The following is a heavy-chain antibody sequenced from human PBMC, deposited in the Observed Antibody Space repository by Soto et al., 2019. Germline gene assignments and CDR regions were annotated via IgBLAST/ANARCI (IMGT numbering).Heavy chain of an antibody. J-gene: IGHJ6*02. V-gene: IGHV3-13*01. CDR3: ARELHGGSYGMDV. Sequence: EVQLVESGGGLVQPGGSLRLSCAASGFTFSNYDMHWVRQVTGKGLEWVSGITTAGDTYYPGSVKGGFTISREKAKNSLYLQRNSLSAGDTAVYYCARELHGGSYGMDVWGQGTTVTVSS. CDR1: GFTFSNYD. CDR2: ITTAGDT.